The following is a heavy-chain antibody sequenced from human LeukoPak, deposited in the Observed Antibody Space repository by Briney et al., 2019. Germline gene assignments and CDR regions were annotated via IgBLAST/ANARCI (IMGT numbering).Heavy chain of an antibody. CDR2: IYSGGST. CDR1: GFTFSSNY. CDR3: ARASSSWAYYFDY. D-gene: IGHD6-13*01. V-gene: IGHV3-53*01. Sequence: PGGSLRLSCAASGFTFSSNYMSWVRQAPGKGLEWVSIIYSGGSTYSADSVKGRFTISRDNSKNTLYLQMNSLKTEDTAVYYCARASSSWAYYFDYWGQGTLVTVSS. J-gene: IGHJ4*02.